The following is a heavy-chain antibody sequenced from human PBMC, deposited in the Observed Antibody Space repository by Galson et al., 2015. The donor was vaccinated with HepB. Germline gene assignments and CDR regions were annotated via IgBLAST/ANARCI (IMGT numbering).Heavy chain of an antibody. J-gene: IGHJ6*03. D-gene: IGHD2-2*01. CDR1: GFTFSSYA. CDR3: AKGHFYCSSTSCYFLSSYYYYMDV. Sequence: SLRLSCAASGFTFSSYAMSWVRQAPGKGLEWVSAISGSGGSTYYADAVKGRFTISRDNSKNTLYLQMNSLRAEDTAVYYCAKGHFYCSSTSCYFLSSYYYYMDVWGKGTTVTVSS. CDR2: ISGSGGST. V-gene: IGHV3-23*01.